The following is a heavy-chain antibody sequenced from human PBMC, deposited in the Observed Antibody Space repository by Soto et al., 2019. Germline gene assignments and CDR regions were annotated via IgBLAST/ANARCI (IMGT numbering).Heavy chain of an antibody. Sequence: ASVKVSCKASGYTFTSYDINWVRQATGQGLEWMGWMNPNSGNTGYAQKFQGRVTMTRNTSISTAYMELSSLRSEDTAVYYCARVPTTGYYYGMDVWGQGTTVTVSS. CDR3: ARVPTTGYYYGMDV. CDR2: MNPNSGNT. J-gene: IGHJ6*02. D-gene: IGHD4-4*01. CDR1: GYTFTSYD. V-gene: IGHV1-8*01.